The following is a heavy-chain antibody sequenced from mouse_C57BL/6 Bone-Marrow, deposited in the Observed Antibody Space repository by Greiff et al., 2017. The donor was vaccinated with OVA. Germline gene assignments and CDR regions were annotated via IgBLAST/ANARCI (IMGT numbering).Heavy chain of an antibody. CDR2: ISNGGGST. V-gene: IGHV5-12*01. CDR3: ASGGDY. J-gene: IGHJ4*01. CDR1: GFTFSDYY. Sequence: VQLVESGGGLVQPGGSLKLSCAASGFTFSDYYMYWVRQTPEKRLEWVAYISNGGGSTYYPDTVKGRFTISRDNAKNTLYLQMSRLKSEDTAMYYCASGGDYWGQGTSVTVSS.